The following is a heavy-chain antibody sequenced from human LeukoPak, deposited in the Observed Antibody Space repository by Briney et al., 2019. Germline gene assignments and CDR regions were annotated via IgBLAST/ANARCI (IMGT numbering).Heavy chain of an antibody. D-gene: IGHD1-7*01. V-gene: IGHV3-72*01. CDR2: ARNKPKGYTT. J-gene: IGHJ1*01. Sequence: GGSLRLSCEVFGFTFSDHYMDWVRQAPGKGQEWVGRARNKPKGYTTVYAASVKGRFTISRDDSKDSLYLQMNSLKTDDTAVYYCATVEGNYGHWGQGTLVTVSS. CDR3: ATVEGNYGH. CDR1: GFTFSDHY.